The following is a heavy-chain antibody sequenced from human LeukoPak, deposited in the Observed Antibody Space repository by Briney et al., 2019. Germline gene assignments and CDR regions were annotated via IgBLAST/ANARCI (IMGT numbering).Heavy chain of an antibody. CDR2: IIPIFGTA. CDR1: GYSFTAYV. Sequence: ASVKVSCKASGYSFTAYVISWVRQAPGQGLEWMGRIIPIFGTANYAQKFQGRVTITTDESTSTAYMELSSLRSEDTAVYYCARDRYHPGGDYGDYEALYYYMDVWGKGTTVTVSS. V-gene: IGHV1-69*05. J-gene: IGHJ6*03. CDR3: ARDRYHPGGDYGDYEALYYYMDV. D-gene: IGHD4-17*01.